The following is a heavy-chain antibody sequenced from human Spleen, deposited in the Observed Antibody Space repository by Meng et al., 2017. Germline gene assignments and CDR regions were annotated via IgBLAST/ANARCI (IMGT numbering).Heavy chain of an antibody. V-gene: IGHV1-18*01. J-gene: IGHJ4*02. CDR3: ARVQGWLQSYFDY. CDR1: RYIYTSRG. Sequence: SGGGVNKPGVSEKVSDKYFRYIYTSRGISWVRQAPGQGPEWVAWISAYNGNTNYAQKFQGRVTMTTDTSTTTAYMELRSLRSDDTAVYYCARVQGWLQSYFDYWGQGTLVTVSS. CDR2: ISAYNGNT. D-gene: IGHD5-24*01.